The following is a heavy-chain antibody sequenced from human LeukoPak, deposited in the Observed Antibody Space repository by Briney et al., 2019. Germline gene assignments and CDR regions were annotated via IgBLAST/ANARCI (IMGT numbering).Heavy chain of an antibody. CDR3: AGDPRRYSSGWTPTDY. CDR2: ISAYNGNT. Sequence: GASVKVSCKASGYTFTSYGISWVRQAPGQGLEWMGWISAYNGNTNYAQKLQGRVTMTTDTSTSTAYMELRSLRSDDTAVYYCAGDPRRYSSGWTPTDYWGQGTLVTVSS. D-gene: IGHD6-19*01. V-gene: IGHV1-18*01. CDR1: GYTFTSYG. J-gene: IGHJ4*02.